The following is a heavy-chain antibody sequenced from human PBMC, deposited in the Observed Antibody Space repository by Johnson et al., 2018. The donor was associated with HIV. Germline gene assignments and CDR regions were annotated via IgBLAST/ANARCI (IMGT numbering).Heavy chain of an antibody. CDR3: ASQVRGLLGLRWAM. D-gene: IGHD3-10*01. J-gene: IGHJ1*01. CDR2: ISYDGSNK. CDR1: GFTFSTYG. V-gene: IGHV3-30*03. Sequence: QMMLVESGGGVVQPGRSLRLSCAASGFTFSTYGMHWVRQAPGKGLGWVAFISYDGSNKYYADSVKGRFTISRDNSKNTLYLQMNSLRAEDTAVYFCASQVRGLLGLRWAMWG.